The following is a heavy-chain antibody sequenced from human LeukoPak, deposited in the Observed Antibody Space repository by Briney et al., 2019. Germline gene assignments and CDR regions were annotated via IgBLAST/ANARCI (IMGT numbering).Heavy chain of an antibody. CDR1: GGSFSGYY. CDR3: ARGSRQQQTRVGWFDP. J-gene: IGHJ5*02. V-gene: IGHV4-34*01. D-gene: IGHD6-13*01. CDR2: INHSGST. Sequence: SETLSLTCAVYGGSFSGYYWSWIRQPPGKGLEWIGEINHSGSTNYNPSLKSRVTISVDTSKNQFSLKLSSVTAADTAVYYCARGSRQQQTRVGWFDPGGQGTLVTVSS.